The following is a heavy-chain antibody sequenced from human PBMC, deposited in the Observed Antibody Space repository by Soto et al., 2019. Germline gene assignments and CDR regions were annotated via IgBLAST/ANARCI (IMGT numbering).Heavy chain of an antibody. V-gene: IGHV3-7*01. CDR2: IKQDGSEK. Sequence: GGSLRLSCAASGFTFSSYWMSWVRQAPGKGLEWVANIKQDGSEKYYVDSVKGRFTISRDNAKNSLYLQMNSLRAEDTAVYYCARGGHYYDSSGYLPSYYYYGMDVWGQGTTVTVSS. J-gene: IGHJ6*02. CDR3: ARGGHYYDSSGYLPSYYYYGMDV. D-gene: IGHD3-22*01. CDR1: GFTFSSYW.